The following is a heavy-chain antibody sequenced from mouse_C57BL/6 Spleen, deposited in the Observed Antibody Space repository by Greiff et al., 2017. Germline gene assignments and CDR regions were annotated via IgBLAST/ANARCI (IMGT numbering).Heavy chain of an antibody. J-gene: IGHJ2*01. CDR2: ISGGGSYT. Sequence: EVKVVESGGDLVKPGGSLKLSCAASGFTFSSYGMSWVRQTPDKRLEWVATISGGGSYTYYPDSVKGRFPISRNNAKNTLYRQMSSLKSEDTAMYYCARPAQATYYFDYWGQGTTLTVSS. V-gene: IGHV5-6*01. CDR3: ARPAQATYYFDY. D-gene: IGHD3-2*02. CDR1: GFTFSSYG.